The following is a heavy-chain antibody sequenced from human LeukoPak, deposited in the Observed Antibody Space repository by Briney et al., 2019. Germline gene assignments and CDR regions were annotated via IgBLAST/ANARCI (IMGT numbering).Heavy chain of an antibody. CDR3: ARGRIGGWTDY. V-gene: IGHV3-74*01. Sequence: GGSLRLSCATSGFSFSTQEMTWVRQAPGKGLEWVSRIKTDGRSTNYADSVKGRFTISRDNAKNTLYLQMNSLRAEDTAVYYCARGRIGGWTDYWGKGTLVTVSS. J-gene: IGHJ4*02. CDR2: IKTDGRST. CDR1: GFSFSTQE. D-gene: IGHD6-19*01.